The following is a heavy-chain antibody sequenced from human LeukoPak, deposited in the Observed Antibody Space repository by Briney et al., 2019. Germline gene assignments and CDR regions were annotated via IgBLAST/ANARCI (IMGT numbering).Heavy chain of an antibody. D-gene: IGHD4-11*01. CDR3: ASRRYSNPYGLQKSDYYFDH. J-gene: IGHJ4*02. CDR1: GFTFSIYG. Sequence: PGGSLRLSCAASGFTFSIYGMHWVRQAPGKGLEWVAFVRYDGGNEYYEASVKGRFTISRDNSKNTLYLQMNSLRAEDTAVYYCASRRYSNPYGLQKSDYYFDHWGQGTLVTVSS. V-gene: IGHV3-30*02. CDR2: VRYDGGNE.